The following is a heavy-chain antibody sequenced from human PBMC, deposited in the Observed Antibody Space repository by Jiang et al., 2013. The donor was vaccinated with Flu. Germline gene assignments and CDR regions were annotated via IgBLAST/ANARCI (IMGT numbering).Heavy chain of an antibody. D-gene: IGHD3-10*01. CDR1: GGSFSGYY. CDR2: INHSGST. J-gene: IGHJ5*02. CDR3: ARTQRYYYGSGSYYL. Sequence: CAVYGGSFSGYYWSWIRQPPGKGLEWIGEINHSGSTNYNPSLKSRVTISVDTSKNQFSLKLSSVTAADTAVYYCARTQRYYYGSGSYYLWGQGTLVTVSS. V-gene: IGHV4-34*01.